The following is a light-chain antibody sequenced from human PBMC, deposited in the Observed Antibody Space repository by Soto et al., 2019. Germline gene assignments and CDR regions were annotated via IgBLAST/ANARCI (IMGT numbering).Light chain of an antibody. CDR3: QQYNNWPPKYT. J-gene: IGKJ2*01. Sequence: EIVMTQSPATLSVSPGERATLSCRASQSVSSNLAWYQLKPGQAPRLVIYDASTRATGIPARFSGSGSGTEFTLTISSLQSEDFAVYYCQQYNNWPPKYTFGQGTKLESK. V-gene: IGKV3-15*01. CDR2: DAS. CDR1: QSVSSN.